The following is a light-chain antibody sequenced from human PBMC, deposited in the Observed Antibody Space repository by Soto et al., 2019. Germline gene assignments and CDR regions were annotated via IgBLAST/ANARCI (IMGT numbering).Light chain of an antibody. J-gene: IGKJ4*01. CDR1: QSVSSSY. CDR2: GAS. V-gene: IGKV3-20*01. CDR3: QQYDSSPLA. Sequence: EIVLTQSPGTLSLSPGERATLSCRASQSVSSSYLAWYQQNPGQAPRLLIYGASSRATAIPDRFSGSGSGTDFTLTISRLEPEDFAVYYCQQYDSSPLAFGGGTTVAIK.